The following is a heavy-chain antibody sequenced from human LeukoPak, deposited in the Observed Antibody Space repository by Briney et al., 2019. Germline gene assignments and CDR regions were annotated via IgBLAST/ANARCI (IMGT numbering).Heavy chain of an antibody. Sequence: PSETLSLTCTVSGGSISSYYWSWIRQPPGKGLEWIGYIYYSGSTNYKPSLKSRVTISVDTSKNQFSLKLSSVTAADTAVYYCARVGSRYSYGSFDYWGQGTLVTVSS. CDR2: IYYSGST. CDR1: GGSISSYY. D-gene: IGHD5-18*01. CDR3: ARVGSRYSYGSFDY. J-gene: IGHJ4*02. V-gene: IGHV4-59*01.